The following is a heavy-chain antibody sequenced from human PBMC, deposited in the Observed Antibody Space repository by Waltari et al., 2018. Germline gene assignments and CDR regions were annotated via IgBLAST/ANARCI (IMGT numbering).Heavy chain of an antibody. CDR2: INHNSATT. J-gene: IGHJ4*02. Sequence: EVEEVESGGHLGQPGGSLRLSCAASGFAICSHEMHWVRPAPGKGLEWVSYINHNSATTHYADSVRGRFTISRDNAKNTLFLHMNSLRVEDTAIYYCGRSYYETFDYWGQGTLVTVSS. V-gene: IGHV3-48*03. D-gene: IGHD3-10*01. CDR1: GFAICSHE. CDR3: GRSYYETFDY.